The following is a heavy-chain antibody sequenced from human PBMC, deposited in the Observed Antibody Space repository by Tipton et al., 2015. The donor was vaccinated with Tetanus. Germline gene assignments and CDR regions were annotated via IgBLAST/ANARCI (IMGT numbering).Heavy chain of an antibody. CDR2: INPSGGST. J-gene: IGHJ4*02. CDR3: ARDDSSGYYY. Sequence: QSGAEVKKPGASVKASCKASGYTFTSYYMHWVRQAPGQGLEWMGIINPSGGSTSYAQKFQGRVTMTRNTSTSTVYMELSSLRSEDTAVYYCARDDSSGYYYWGQGTLVTVSS. CDR1: GYTFTSYY. V-gene: IGHV1-46*01. D-gene: IGHD3-22*01.